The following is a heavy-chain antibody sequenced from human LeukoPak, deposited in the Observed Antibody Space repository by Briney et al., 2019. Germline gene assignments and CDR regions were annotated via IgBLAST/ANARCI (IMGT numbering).Heavy chain of an antibody. V-gene: IGHV4-59*01. CDR1: GGSISSYY. D-gene: IGHD6-13*01. CDR3: ARTQSESSSWYPPLYYFDY. J-gene: IGHJ4*02. Sequence: PSETLSLTCTVSGGSISSYYWSWIRQPPGKGLEWIGYIYYSGSTNYNPSLKSRVTISVDTSKNQFSLKLSSVTAADTAVYYCARTQSESSSWYPPLYYFDYWGQGTLVTVSS. CDR2: IYYSGST.